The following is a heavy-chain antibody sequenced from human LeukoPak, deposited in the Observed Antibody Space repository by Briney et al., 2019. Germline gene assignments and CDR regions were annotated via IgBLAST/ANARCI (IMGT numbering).Heavy chain of an antibody. CDR3: AGEISSGYYDY. CDR1: GFTFSSYA. Sequence: GGSLRLSRAASGFTFSSYAMHWVRQAPGKGLEWVSSITSSSSYIYYADSLKGRFTISRDNAKNSLYLQMNSLRAEDTAVYYCAGEISSGYYDYWGQGALVTVSS. V-gene: IGHV3-21*01. CDR2: ITSSSSYI. D-gene: IGHD3-22*01. J-gene: IGHJ4*02.